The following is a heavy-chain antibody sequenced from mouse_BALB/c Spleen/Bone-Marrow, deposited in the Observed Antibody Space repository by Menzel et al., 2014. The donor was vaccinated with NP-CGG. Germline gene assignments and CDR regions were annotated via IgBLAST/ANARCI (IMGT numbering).Heavy chain of an antibody. J-gene: IGHJ2*01. Sequence: EVQLQQSGPELVKPGASVKMSCKASGYTFTSYVIYWVKQKPGQGLEWIGYINLYNGDTKYNEKFKGKATLTSDKSSSTAYMEVSSLTSEDSAVYYCARDRNYYFDYWGQGTTLTVSS. CDR2: INLYNGDT. V-gene: IGHV1-14*01. CDR3: ARDRNYYFDY. CDR1: GYTFTSYV.